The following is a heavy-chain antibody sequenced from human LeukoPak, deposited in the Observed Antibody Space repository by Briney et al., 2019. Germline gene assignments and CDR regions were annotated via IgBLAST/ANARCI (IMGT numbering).Heavy chain of an antibody. CDR3: ARGIGGDYVWGSYRIQDFDY. CDR1: GYTFTGYY. D-gene: IGHD3-16*02. V-gene: IGHV1-2*02. Sequence: GASVKVSCKASGYTFTGYYMHWVRQAPGQGLEWMGWINPNSGGTNYAQKFQGRVTMTRDTSISTAYMELSRLRSDDTAVYYCARGIGGDYVWGSYRIQDFDYWGQGTLVTVSS. J-gene: IGHJ4*02. CDR2: INPNSGGT.